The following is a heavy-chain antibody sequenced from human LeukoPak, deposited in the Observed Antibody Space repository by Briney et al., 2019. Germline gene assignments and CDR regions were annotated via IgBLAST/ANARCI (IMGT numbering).Heavy chain of an antibody. J-gene: IGHJ4*02. Sequence: SVKVSCKASGGTFSSYAISWLRQAPGQGLEWMGGIIPIFGTANYAQKFQGRVTITTDESTSTAYMELSSLRSEDTAVYYCARGWIQLWLPGELGYWGQGTLVTVSS. CDR2: IIPIFGTA. D-gene: IGHD5-18*01. CDR3: ARGWIQLWLPGELGY. CDR1: GGTFSSYA. V-gene: IGHV1-69*05.